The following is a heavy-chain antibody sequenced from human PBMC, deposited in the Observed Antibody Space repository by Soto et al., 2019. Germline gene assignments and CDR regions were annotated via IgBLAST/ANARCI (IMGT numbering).Heavy chain of an antibody. CDR1: GGSISTYY. J-gene: IGHJ4*02. Sequence: SETLSLTCTVSGGSISTYYWNWIRQPPGQGLEWIAYVFYSGSANYNSSLKSRVTISVDTSKNQFSLKLSSVTAADTAVYYYARAAAFTSSWYSWGQGALVTVS. D-gene: IGHD6-13*01. CDR3: ARAAAFTSSWYS. V-gene: IGHV4-59*08. CDR2: VFYSGSA.